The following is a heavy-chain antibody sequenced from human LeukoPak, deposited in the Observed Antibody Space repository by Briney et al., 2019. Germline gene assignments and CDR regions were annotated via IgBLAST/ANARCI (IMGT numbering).Heavy chain of an antibody. CDR1: GFTFSTYA. D-gene: IGHD1-26*01. V-gene: IGHV3-23*01. CDR3: AKWIVGATPHFDY. CDR2: ISGSGGGT. Sequence: QSGGSLRLSCAASGFTFSTYAMSWVCQAPGKGLEWVSTISGSGGGTYYADSVKGRFTISRDNSKNTVYLQMNSLRDEDTAVYYCAKWIVGATPHFDYWGQGTLVTVSS. J-gene: IGHJ4*02.